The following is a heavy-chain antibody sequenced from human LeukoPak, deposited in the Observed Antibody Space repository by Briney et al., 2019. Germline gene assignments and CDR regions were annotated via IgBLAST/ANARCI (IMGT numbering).Heavy chain of an antibody. Sequence: GGSLRLSCAASGFTFSRYGMYWVRQAPGKGLEWVAVISSDGTNKYYADSVRGRFTISRDNSKNTLYLQMNSLRAEDTAVYYCAKDPIAVAGNNYYRMDVWGQGTTVSVSS. CDR3: AKDPIAVAGNNYYRMDV. D-gene: IGHD6-19*01. V-gene: IGHV3-30*18. CDR2: ISSDGTNK. CDR1: GFTFSRYG. J-gene: IGHJ6*02.